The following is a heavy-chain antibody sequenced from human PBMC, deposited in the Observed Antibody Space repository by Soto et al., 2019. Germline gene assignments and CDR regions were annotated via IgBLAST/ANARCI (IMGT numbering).Heavy chain of an antibody. Sequence: QVQLVQSGAEVKKPGASVKVSCKASGYTFTSYGISWVRQAPGQGLEWMGWISAYNGNTNYAQKLQGRVTMTTDTSTGTAYMGLRSLGADDTAGEYWATDGWYSGSDWGQGTLVTVSS. V-gene: IGHV1-18*01. D-gene: IGHD1-26*01. J-gene: IGHJ4*02. CDR3: ATDGWYSGSD. CDR2: ISAYNGNT. CDR1: GYTFTSYG.